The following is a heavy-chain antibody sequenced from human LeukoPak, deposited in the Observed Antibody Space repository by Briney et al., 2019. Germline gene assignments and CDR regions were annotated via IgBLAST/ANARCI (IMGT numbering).Heavy chain of an antibody. J-gene: IGHJ4*02. CDR3: ATSEGRVTMVRGVITSVSLDY. D-gene: IGHD3-10*01. V-gene: IGHV4-34*01. Sequence: SETLSLTCAVYGGSFSGYYWSWIRQPPGKGLEWIGEINHSGSTNYNPSLKSRVTISVDTSKNQFSLKLGSVTAADTAVYYCATSEGRVTMVRGVITSVSLDYWGQGTLVTVSS. CDR2: INHSGST. CDR1: GGSFSGYY.